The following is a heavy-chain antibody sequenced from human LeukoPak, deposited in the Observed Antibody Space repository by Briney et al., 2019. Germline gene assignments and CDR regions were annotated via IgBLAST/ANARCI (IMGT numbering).Heavy chain of an antibody. CDR1: GYTFTYYY. CDR2: MNPNSGNT. J-gene: IGHJ4*02. D-gene: IGHD2-15*01. Sequence: ASVKVSCKASGYTFTYYYMHWVRQATGQGLEWMGWMNPNSGNTGYAQKFQGRVTMTRNTSISTAYMELSSLRSEDTAVYYCARAGGYCGRISCPYYFDYWGQGSLVAVSS. CDR3: ARAGGYCGRISCPYYFDY. V-gene: IGHV1-8*02.